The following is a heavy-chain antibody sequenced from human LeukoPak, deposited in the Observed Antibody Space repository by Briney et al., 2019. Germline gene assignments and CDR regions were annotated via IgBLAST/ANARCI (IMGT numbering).Heavy chain of an antibody. CDR3: ARDLIVVVVAASSSSLGY. CDR1: GGTFSSYA. D-gene: IGHD2-15*01. CDR2: IIPILGIA. Sequence: AASVKVSCKASGGTFSSYAISWVRQAPGQGLEWMGRIIPILGIANYAQKFQGRVTITADKSTSTAYMELSSLRSEDTAVYYCARDLIVVVVAASSSSLGYWGQGTLVTVSS. V-gene: IGHV1-69*04. J-gene: IGHJ4*02.